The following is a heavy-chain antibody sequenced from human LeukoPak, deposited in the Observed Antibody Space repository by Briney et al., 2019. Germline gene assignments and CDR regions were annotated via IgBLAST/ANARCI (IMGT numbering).Heavy chain of an antibody. D-gene: IGHD6-19*01. CDR3: ARAVAGILSYYYYGMDV. CDR2: ISAYNGNT. CDR1: GYTFTSYG. Sequence: ASVKVSCKASGYTFTSYGISWVRQAPGQGLEWMGWISAYNGNTNYAQKLQGRVTMTTDTSTSTAYMELRSLRSDDTAVYYCARAVAGILSYYYYGMDVWGQGTTVTVSS. V-gene: IGHV1-18*01. J-gene: IGHJ6*02.